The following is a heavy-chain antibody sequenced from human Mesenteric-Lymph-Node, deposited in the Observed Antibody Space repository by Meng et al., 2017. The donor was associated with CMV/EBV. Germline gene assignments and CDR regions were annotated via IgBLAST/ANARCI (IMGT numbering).Heavy chain of an antibody. V-gene: IGHV3-23*01. D-gene: IGHD3-16*01. CDR2: ISGSGGST. CDR1: GFGFNTYA. J-gene: IGHJ3*02. CDR3: AKGGGAIFDAFNI. Sequence: GESLKISCAASGFGFNTYAMSWVRQAPGKGLEWVSAISGSGGSTYYADSVKGRFTISRDNSKNTLYLQMNSLRAEDTAVYYCAKGGGAIFDAFNIWGQGTMVTVSS.